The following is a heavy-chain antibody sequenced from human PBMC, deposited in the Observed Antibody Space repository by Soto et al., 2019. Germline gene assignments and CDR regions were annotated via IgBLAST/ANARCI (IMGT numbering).Heavy chain of an antibody. CDR1: GFSFNDYI. V-gene: IGHV3-48*02. J-gene: IGHJ4*02. Sequence: GGSLRLSCAVSGFSFNDYIVNWVRQAPGKGLEWVSYIGYGRNPTIYYADSVKGRFTISRDTAKNSLFLQMDSLRDEDTAVYYCARDHNWAFDFWGQGTPVTVSS. CDR3: ARDHNWAFDF. D-gene: IGHD3-16*01. CDR2: IGYGRNPTI.